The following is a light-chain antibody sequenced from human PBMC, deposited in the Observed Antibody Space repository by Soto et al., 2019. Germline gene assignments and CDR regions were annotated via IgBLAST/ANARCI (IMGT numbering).Light chain of an antibody. V-gene: IGKV1-39*01. Sequence: DIPLTQSPSSLSASVGDRVTITCRASQGVSAYLLWYQQRQGRAPKLLIYAASNLLSGVPSRFSGSGSGTNFTLHISSLQPEDFEPYYCQPTYRTPHTFGQGTKLETK. J-gene: IGKJ2*01. CDR1: QGVSAY. CDR2: AAS. CDR3: QPTYRTPHT.